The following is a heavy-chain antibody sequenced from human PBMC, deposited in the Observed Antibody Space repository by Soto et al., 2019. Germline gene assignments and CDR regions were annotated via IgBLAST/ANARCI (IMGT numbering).Heavy chain of an antibody. D-gene: IGHD2-2*01. CDR1: GYTFTSYA. CDR2: INAGNGNT. J-gene: IGHJ4*02. Sequence: ASVKVSCKASGYTFTSYAMHWVRQAPGQRLEWMGWINAGNGNTKYSQKFQGRVTITRDTSASTAYMELSSLRSEDTAVYYCARDEGYCSSTSCYAWGPFDYWGQGTLVTVSS. CDR3: ARDEGYCSSTSCYAWGPFDY. V-gene: IGHV1-3*01.